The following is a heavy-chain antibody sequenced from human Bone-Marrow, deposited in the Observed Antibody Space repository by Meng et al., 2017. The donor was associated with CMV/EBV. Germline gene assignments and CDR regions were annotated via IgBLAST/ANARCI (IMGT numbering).Heavy chain of an antibody. J-gene: IGHJ4*02. CDR3: ARVSLGATGDDY. V-gene: IGHV1-2*02. CDR2: INRNSGGT. CDR1: GYTFTGYY. D-gene: IGHD1-26*01. Sequence: ASVKVSCKASGYTFTGYYIHWVRQAPGQGLEWMGWINRNSGGTNYVQKFLARVSLSRDTSSSTAYMELSRLRSDDTAVYYSARVSLGATGDDYWGQGTLVTVSS.